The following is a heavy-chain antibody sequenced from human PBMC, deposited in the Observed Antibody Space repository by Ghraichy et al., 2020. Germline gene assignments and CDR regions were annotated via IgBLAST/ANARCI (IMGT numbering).Heavy chain of an antibody. Sequence: GESLNISCAASGFTFSSYGMHWVRQAPGKGLEWVAVIWYDGSNKYYADSVKGRFTISRDNSKNTLYLQMNSLRAEDTAVYYCARDPPDIVVSGYYMDVWGKGTTVTVSS. J-gene: IGHJ6*03. CDR2: IWYDGSNK. CDR1: GFTFSSYG. V-gene: IGHV3-33*01. D-gene: IGHD2-15*01. CDR3: ARDPPDIVVSGYYMDV.